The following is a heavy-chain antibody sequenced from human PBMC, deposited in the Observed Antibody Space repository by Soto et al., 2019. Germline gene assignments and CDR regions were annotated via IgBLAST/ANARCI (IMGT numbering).Heavy chain of an antibody. J-gene: IGHJ4*02. Sequence: EVQLVESGGGLVLPGGSLRLSCAASGFTFSGYWMHWVRQAPGEGLVWVSRINPDGGSTTYADSVKGRFTISRDNAKNTLCLQMNGLRAEDTAVYYCARETYSYNDYWGRGTLVTV. V-gene: IGHV3-74*01. D-gene: IGHD4-4*01. CDR2: INPDGGST. CDR1: GFTFSGYW. CDR3: ARETYSYNDY.